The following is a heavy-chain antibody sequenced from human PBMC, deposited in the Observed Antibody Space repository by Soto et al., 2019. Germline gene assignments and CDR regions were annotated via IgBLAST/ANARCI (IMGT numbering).Heavy chain of an antibody. V-gene: IGHV4-30-4*01. J-gene: IGHJ5*02. CDR1: GGSISRGDYY. D-gene: IGHD4-17*01. Sequence: NPSETLSLTCTVSGGSISRGDYYWSWIRQPPGKGLEWIGYIYYSGSTYYNPSLKSRVTISVDTSKNQFSLKLSSVTAADTAVYYCAREPTVTTGFATARNWFDPWGQGTLVAVSS. CDR3: AREPTVTTGFATARNWFDP. CDR2: IYYSGST.